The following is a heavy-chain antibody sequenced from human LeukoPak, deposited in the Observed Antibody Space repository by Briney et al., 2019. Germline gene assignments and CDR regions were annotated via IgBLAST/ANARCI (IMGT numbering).Heavy chain of an antibody. CDR1: GFTVSSNY. CDR3: ARPLYSGYDLGLDY. J-gene: IGHJ4*02. Sequence: GGSLRLSCAAPGFTVSSNYMSWVRQAPGKGLEWVSVIYSGGSTYYADSVKGRFTISRDNSKNTMYLQMNSLRAEDTAVYYCARPLYSGYDLGLDYWGQGTLVTVSS. CDR2: IYSGGST. D-gene: IGHD5-12*01. V-gene: IGHV3-53*01.